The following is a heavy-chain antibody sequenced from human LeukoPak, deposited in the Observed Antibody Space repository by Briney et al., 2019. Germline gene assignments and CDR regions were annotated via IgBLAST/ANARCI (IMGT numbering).Heavy chain of an antibody. CDR3: AKGSTGSFLTDY. CDR2: ISWNSGSI. Sequence: GRSLRLSCAASGFTFDDYAMHWVRQAPGKGLEWVSGISWNSGSIGYADSVKGRFTISRDNAKKSLFLQMNSLRAEDTALHYCAKGSTGSFLTDYWGQGTLVTVSS. V-gene: IGHV3-9*01. CDR1: GFTFDDYA. D-gene: IGHD1-26*01. J-gene: IGHJ4*02.